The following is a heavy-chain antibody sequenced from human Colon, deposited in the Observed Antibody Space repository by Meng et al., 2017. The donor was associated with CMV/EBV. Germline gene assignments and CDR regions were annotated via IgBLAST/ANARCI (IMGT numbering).Heavy chain of an antibody. J-gene: IGHJ4*02. V-gene: IGHV4-39*01. CDR3: ARRARYCTGGICYRGRFDY. Sequence: HLQLTESGPGLVKPSETLSLPCTVSNGSISSSSYYWGWIRQPPGKGLEWIGSIYYSGSTYYNPSLKSRVTISVDTSKNQFSLKLSSVTAADTAVYYCARRARYCTGGICYRGRFDYWGQGTLVTVSS. CDR1: NGSISSSSYY. D-gene: IGHD2-8*02. CDR2: IYYSGST.